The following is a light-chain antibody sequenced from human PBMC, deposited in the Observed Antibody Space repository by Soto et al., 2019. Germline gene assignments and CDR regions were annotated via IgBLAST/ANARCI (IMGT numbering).Light chain of an antibody. CDR2: EVS. Sequence: QSVLAQPASVSGSPGQSITISCTVTSSDVGGYNYVSWSQQHPGKAPKLLISEVSNRPSGVSNRFSGSKSGNTASLTISGLQADDEADYYCSSYTASSTLLFGTGTKVTLL. CDR3: SSYTASSTLL. V-gene: IGLV2-14*03. J-gene: IGLJ1*01. CDR1: SSDVGGYNY.